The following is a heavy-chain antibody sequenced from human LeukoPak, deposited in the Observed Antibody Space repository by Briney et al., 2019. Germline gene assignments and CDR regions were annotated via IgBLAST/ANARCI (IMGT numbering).Heavy chain of an antibody. D-gene: IGHD6-6*01. CDR1: GGSISSYF. V-gene: IGHV4-4*07. J-gene: IGHJ4*02. CDR2: IYSSGSGNT. Sequence: SETLSLTCTVSGGSISSYFWSWIRQPAGKGLEWIGRIYSSGSGNTSYNPSLKSRVTMSVDTSKNQFSLNVTSVTDADTAVYYRASGAAGSSSSSFDYWGRGTLVTVSS. CDR3: ASGAAGSSSSSFDY.